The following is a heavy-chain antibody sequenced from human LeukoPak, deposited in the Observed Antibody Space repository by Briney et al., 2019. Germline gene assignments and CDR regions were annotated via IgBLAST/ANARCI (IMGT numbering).Heavy chain of an antibody. D-gene: IGHD4-17*01. CDR2: IYPADSDT. Sequence: GESLKISCKASGYSFTNYWIGWVRQMPGKSLEWMGIIYPADSDTRYSPSFQGQVTISADKSINTAYLQWDVLRASDTAMYYCARRLYGRYYFDYWGQGTLVTVLS. CDR1: GYSFTNYW. V-gene: IGHV5-51*01. CDR3: ARRLYGRYYFDY. J-gene: IGHJ4*02.